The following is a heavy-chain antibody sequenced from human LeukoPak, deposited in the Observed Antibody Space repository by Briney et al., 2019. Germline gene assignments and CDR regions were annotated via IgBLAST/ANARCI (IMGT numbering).Heavy chain of an antibody. CDR3: ARGPPSRIPANYYHMDV. J-gene: IGHJ6*03. Sequence: GASVKVSCKASGYTFTSYAMNWVRQAPGQGLEWMGGIIPIFGTANYAQKFQGRVTITADKSTSTAYMELSSLRSEDTAVYYYARGPPSRIPANYYHMDVWGKGTTVPVSS. D-gene: IGHD2-2*01. CDR1: GYTFTSYA. CDR2: IIPIFGTA. V-gene: IGHV1-69*06.